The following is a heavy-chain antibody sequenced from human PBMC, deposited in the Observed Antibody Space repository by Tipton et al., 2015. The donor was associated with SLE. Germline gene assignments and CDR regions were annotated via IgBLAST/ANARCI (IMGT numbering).Heavy chain of an antibody. V-gene: IGHV3-64D*06. CDR2: ITSNGGST. Sequence: SLRLSCSASGFTFSTYAMHWVRQAPGEGLEYVSTITSNGGSTYYADSVRGRFTISRDNSKNTLYLQMSSLRAEDTAVYYCVKEGDYYGSGSYYLPFDYWGQGTLVTVSS. J-gene: IGHJ4*02. CDR3: VKEGDYYGSGSYYLPFDY. D-gene: IGHD3-10*01. CDR1: GFTFSTYA.